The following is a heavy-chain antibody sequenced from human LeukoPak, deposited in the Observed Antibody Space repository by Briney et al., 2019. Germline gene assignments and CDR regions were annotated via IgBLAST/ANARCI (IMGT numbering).Heavy chain of an antibody. D-gene: IGHD6-6*01. J-gene: IGHJ4*02. CDR3: AREFRSSGFDY. V-gene: IGHV4-39*02. CDR2: IYYSGST. CDR1: GGSISSSSYY. Sequence: PSETLSLTCTVSGGSISSSSYYWGWIRQPPGKGLEWVGRIYYSGSTYYNPSLKSRVTISVDTSKNQFSLKLSSVTAADTAVYYCAREFRSSGFDYWGQGTLVTVSS.